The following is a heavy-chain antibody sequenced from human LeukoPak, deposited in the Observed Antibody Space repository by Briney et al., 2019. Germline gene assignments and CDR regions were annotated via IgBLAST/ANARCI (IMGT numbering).Heavy chain of an antibody. CDR2: IYYTGST. D-gene: IGHD6-6*01. Sequence: SETLSLTCSVSRGSISNYYWSWIRQPPGRGLEWIGYIYYTGSTNSSPSLKSRVTMSLDTSNNQFSLRLSSVTAADTAVYYCARHRSYSSSSYFDYWGQGSLVTVSS. V-gene: IGHV4-59*08. J-gene: IGHJ4*02. CDR3: ARHRSYSSSSYFDY. CDR1: RGSISNYY.